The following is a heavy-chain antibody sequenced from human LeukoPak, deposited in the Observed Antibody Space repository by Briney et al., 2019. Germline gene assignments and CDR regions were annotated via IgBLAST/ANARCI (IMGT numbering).Heavy chain of an antibody. V-gene: IGHV4-59*01. CDR3: ARDYAFDI. CDR1: VDSISSYF. J-gene: IGHJ3*02. Sequence: PSETLSLTCTVSVDSISSYFWSWIRQPPGKGLEWIGYIYYIGSTNYNPSLKSRLTISIDTSKNQFSLKLSSVTAADTAVYYCARDYAFDIWGQGTMVTVSS. CDR2: IYYIGST.